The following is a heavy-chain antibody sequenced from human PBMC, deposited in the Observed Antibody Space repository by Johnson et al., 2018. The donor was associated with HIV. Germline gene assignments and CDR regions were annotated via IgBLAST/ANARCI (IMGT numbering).Heavy chain of an antibody. D-gene: IGHD3-22*01. J-gene: IGHJ3*02. CDR3: ARGLSSGYSGYAFDI. CDR1: GFTFDDYG. Sequence: QVQLVESGGGLVQPGRSLRLSCAASGFTFDDYGMHWVRQAPGKGLEWVAFIRYDGSNKYYADSVKGRFTISRDTSKSTVYLQLSSLRVEDTAVYYCARGLSSGYSGYAFDIWGQGTMVTVSS. CDR2: IRYDGSNK. V-gene: IGHV3-30*02.